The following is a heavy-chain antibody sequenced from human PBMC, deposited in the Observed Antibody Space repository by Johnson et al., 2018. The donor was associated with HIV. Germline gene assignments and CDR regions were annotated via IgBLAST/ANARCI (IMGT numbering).Heavy chain of an antibody. Sequence: QVQLVESGGGVVQPGRSLRLSCAASGFTFSSYAMHWVRQAPGKGLEWVAVISYDGSNKDYADSVKGRFTISRDNSKNTLYLQMNSLRAEDTAVYYCARGALQRGSWYGRDAFDIWGQGTMVTVSS. D-gene: IGHD6-13*01. V-gene: IGHV3-30-3*01. CDR2: ISYDGSNK. J-gene: IGHJ3*02. CDR3: ARGALQRGSWYGRDAFDI. CDR1: GFTFSSYA.